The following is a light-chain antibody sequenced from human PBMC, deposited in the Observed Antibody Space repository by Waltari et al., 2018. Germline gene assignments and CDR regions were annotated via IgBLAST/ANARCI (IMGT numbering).Light chain of an antibody. Sequence: AIRMTQSPSSLSASTGDRVTITCRASQGISSYFAWYQQKPGKAPKLLIYAASTLKSGVPSRFSGSGSGTDFTLTISCLQSEDFATYYCQQYYSYLSITFGQGTRLEIK. V-gene: IGKV1-8*01. CDR2: AAS. CDR1: QGISSY. CDR3: QQYYSYLSIT. J-gene: IGKJ5*01.